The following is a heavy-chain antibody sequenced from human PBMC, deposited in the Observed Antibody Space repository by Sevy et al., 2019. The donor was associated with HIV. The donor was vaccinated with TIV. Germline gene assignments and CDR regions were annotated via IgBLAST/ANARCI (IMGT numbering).Heavy chain of an antibody. V-gene: IGHV3-15*01. D-gene: IGHD2-15*01. Sequence: GGSLRLSCEASGFTFSKYSMSWVRQAPGKGLEWVGRIRSKAGGGTTDYATIVKGKFTISRDDSRDILYLQLNSLETEDTAVYYCTTDHRRDGIVVVPFEYWGQGTLVTVSS. CDR2: IRSKAGGGTT. CDR3: TTDHRRDGIVVVPFEY. CDR1: GFTFSKYS. J-gene: IGHJ4*02.